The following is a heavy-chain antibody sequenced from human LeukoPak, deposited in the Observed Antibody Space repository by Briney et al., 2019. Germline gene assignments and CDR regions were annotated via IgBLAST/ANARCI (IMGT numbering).Heavy chain of an antibody. V-gene: IGHV3-9*01. D-gene: IGHD3-16*02. CDR2: ISWNSGSI. J-gene: IGHJ6*02. Sequence: GGSLRLSCAASGFTFYDHAMHWVRQAPGKGVEWGSGISWNSGSIGYADSVKGRFTISRHNANNSLYLQMNSLRAEHTALYYCAKDTLSGIYYYYCMDVWGQGTTVTVSS. CDR1: GFTFYDHA. CDR3: AKDTLSGIYYYYCMDV.